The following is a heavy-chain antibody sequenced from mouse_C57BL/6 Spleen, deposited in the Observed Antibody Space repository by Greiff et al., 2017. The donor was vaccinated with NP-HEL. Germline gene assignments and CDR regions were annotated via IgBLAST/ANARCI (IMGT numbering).Heavy chain of an antibody. D-gene: IGHD1-1*01. CDR2: ISDGGSYT. V-gene: IGHV5-4*01. CDR1: GFTFSSYA. J-gene: IGHJ4*01. Sequence: EVKLVESGGGLVKPGGSLKLSCAASGFTFSSYAMSWVRQTPEKRLEWVATISDGGSYTYYPDNVKGRFTISRDNAKNNLYLQMSHLKSEDTAMYYCARDGYYGSSPYAMDYWGQGTSVTVSS. CDR3: ARDGYYGSSPYAMDY.